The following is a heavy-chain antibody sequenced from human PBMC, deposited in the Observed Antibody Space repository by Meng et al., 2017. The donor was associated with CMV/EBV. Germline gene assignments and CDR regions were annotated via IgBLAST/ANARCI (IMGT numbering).Heavy chain of an antibody. Sequence: GGSLRLSCAASGFTFSSYAMHWVRQAPGKGLEWVAVISYDGSNKYYADSVKGRFTISRDNSKNTLYLQMNSLRAEDTAVYYCARDPEQWLDDFDYWGQGTLVTVSS. CDR2: ISYDGSNK. D-gene: IGHD6-19*01. V-gene: IGHV3-30-3*01. CDR3: ARDPEQWLDDFDY. J-gene: IGHJ4*02. CDR1: GFTFSSYA.